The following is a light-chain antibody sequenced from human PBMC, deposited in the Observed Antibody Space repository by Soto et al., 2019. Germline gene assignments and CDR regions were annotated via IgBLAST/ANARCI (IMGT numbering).Light chain of an antibody. CDR3: QQRSNWPPWT. CDR1: RSISNF. J-gene: IGKJ1*01. CDR2: DAS. Sequence: EIVLTQPPANLSLSPGERATLSCRASRSISNFLAWYQQKPGQAPRLLIYDASNRATGIPARFSGSGSGTDFTLTISSLEPEDFAVYYCQQRSNWPPWTFGQGTKVDI. V-gene: IGKV3-11*01.